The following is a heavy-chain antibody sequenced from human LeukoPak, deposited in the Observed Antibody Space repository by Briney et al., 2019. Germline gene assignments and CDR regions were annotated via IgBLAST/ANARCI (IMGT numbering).Heavy chain of an antibody. J-gene: IGHJ4*02. CDR1: GYSISSGYY. CDR3: ARQATLTTTELTN. Sequence: PSETLSLTCAVSGYSISSGYYWGWIRQPPGQGLEWIGTIYHSGSTYFNPSLKSRVTISVDTAKTQFSLRLSSVTAADTAVYFCARQATLTTTELTNWGEGNLVTVSS. D-gene: IGHD4-17*01. V-gene: IGHV4-38-2*01. CDR2: IYHSGST.